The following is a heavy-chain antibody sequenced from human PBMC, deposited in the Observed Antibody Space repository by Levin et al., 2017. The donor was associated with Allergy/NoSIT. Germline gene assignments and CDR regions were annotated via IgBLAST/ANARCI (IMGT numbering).Heavy chain of an antibody. CDR1: GFTFSSYA. J-gene: IGHJ3*02. CDR2: ISYDGSNK. D-gene: IGHD3-3*01. CDR3: ARDQGYYDFWSGYPTNAFDI. V-gene: IGHV3-30*04. Sequence: GESLKISCAASGFTFSSYAMHWVRQAPGKGLEWVAVISYDGSNKYYADSVKGRFTISRDNSKNTLYLQMNSLRAEDTAVYYCARDQGYYDFWSGYPTNAFDIWGQGTMVTVSS.